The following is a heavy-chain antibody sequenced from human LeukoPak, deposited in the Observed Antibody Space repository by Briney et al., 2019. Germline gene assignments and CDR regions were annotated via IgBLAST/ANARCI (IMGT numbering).Heavy chain of an antibody. J-gene: IGHJ4*02. CDR1: GGSISSSNW. V-gene: IGHV4-4*02. Sequence: PSETLSLTCAVSGGSISSSNWWSWVRQPPGKGLEWIGEINHSGSTNYNPSLKSRVTISVDTSKNQFSLKLSSVTAADTAVYYCARGWSGRIVATIATLDYWGQGTLVTVSS. CDR3: ARGWSGRIVATIATLDY. D-gene: IGHD5-12*01. CDR2: INHSGST.